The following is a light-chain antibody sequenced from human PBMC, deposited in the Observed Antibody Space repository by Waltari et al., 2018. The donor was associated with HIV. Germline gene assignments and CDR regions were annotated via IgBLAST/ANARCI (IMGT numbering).Light chain of an antibody. CDR3: QSYDSGLSAYV. CDR1: SSNIGAGYD. CDR2: GTT. V-gene: IGLV1-40*01. J-gene: IGLJ1*01. Sequence: QSVLTQPPSVSGAPGQRVTISCTGSSSNIGAGYDVHWFQQLPGTAPKLLIYGTTNRPSGVPDRFSGSKSGTSASLASTGLQAEDEGDYYCQSYDSGLSAYVFGTGTKVTVL.